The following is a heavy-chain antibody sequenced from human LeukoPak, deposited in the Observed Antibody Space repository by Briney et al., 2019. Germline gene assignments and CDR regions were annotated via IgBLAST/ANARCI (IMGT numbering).Heavy chain of an antibody. V-gene: IGHV3-30-3*01. J-gene: IGHJ3*02. CDR3: ARDAPGYCSGGSCDAFDI. CDR2: ISYDGSNK. D-gene: IGHD2-15*01. Sequence: PGRSLRLSCAASGFTFSSYAMHWVRQALGKGLEWVAVISYDGSNKYYADSVKGRFTISRDNSKNTLYLQMNSLRAEDTAVYYRARDAPGYCSGGSCDAFDIWGQGTMVTVSS. CDR1: GFTFSSYA.